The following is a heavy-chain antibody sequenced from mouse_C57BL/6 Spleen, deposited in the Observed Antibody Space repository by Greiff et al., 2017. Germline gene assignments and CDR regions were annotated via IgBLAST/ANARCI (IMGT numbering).Heavy chain of an antibody. V-gene: IGHV1-80*01. CDR3: ARGNSNYGAY. CDR1: GYAFSSYW. CDR2: IYPGDGDT. J-gene: IGHJ3*01. D-gene: IGHD2-5*01. Sequence: QVQLQQSGAELVKPGASVKISCKASGYAFSSYWMNWVKQRPGKGLEWIGQIYPGDGDTNYNGTFKGKASLTADKSSSTAYMQLSSLTSEDSAVYFCARGNSNYGAYWGQGTLVTVSA.